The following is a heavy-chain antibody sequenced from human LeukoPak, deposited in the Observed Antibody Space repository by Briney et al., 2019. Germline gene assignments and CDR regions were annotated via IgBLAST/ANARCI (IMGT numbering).Heavy chain of an antibody. CDR2: IIPILGIA. J-gene: IGHJ4*02. D-gene: IGHD3-16*02. CDR1: GGTFSSYA. V-gene: IGHV1-69*04. Sequence: GASVKVSCKASGGTFSSYAISWVRQAPGQGLEWMGRIIPILGIANYAQKFQGRVTITADKSTSTAYMELSSLRSEDTAVYYCARDRYDYIWGSYSSEDFDYWGQGTLVTVSS. CDR3: ARDRYDYIWGSYSSEDFDY.